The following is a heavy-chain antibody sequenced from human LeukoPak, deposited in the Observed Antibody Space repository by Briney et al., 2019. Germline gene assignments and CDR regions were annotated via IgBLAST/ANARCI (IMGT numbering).Heavy chain of an antibody. V-gene: IGHV3-30*02. J-gene: IGHJ3*02. Sequence: GGSLRLSCAASGFTFNSYGIHWVRQAPGKGLEWVAFIRFDGSNNYYADSVKGRFTISRDNSKNTLYLQMNSLRAEDTAVYYCARLSIVVMTAPAIWGQGTMVTVSS. CDR1: GFTFNSYG. CDR2: IRFDGSNN. D-gene: IGHD2-21*02. CDR3: ARLSIVVMTAPAI.